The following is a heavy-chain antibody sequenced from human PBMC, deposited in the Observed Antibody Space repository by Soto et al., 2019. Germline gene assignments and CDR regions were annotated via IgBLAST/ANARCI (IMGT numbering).Heavy chain of an antibody. CDR2: ISAYNGKT. CDR3: ARDHSLIGGWFDP. D-gene: IGHD2-15*01. J-gene: IGHJ5*02. CDR1: GYTLTSYG. Sequence: ASVKVSFKASGYTLTSYGITWVRQAPGQGLEWMGCISAYNGKTSYAQKLQGRVTMTTDTSTSTAYRELRSLISDDTAVYYCARDHSLIGGWFDPWGQGTLVTVS. V-gene: IGHV1-18*01.